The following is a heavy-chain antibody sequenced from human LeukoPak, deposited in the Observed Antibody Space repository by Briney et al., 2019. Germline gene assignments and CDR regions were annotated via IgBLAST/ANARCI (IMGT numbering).Heavy chain of an antibody. D-gene: IGHD6-19*01. CDR3: ARDRAVGYYYGMDV. J-gene: IGHJ6*02. V-gene: IGHV3-74*01. Sequence: PGGSLRLSCAASGFTFSSYWMHWVRQAPGKGLVWVSRINSDGSSTSYADSVRGRFTISRDNAKNTLYLQMNSLRAEDTAVYYCARDRAVGYYYGMDVWGRGTTVTVSS. CDR1: GFTFSSYW. CDR2: INSDGSST.